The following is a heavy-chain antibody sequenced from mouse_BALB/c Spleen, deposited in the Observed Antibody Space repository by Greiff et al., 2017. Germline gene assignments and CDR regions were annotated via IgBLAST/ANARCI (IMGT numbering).Heavy chain of an antibody. CDR2: ICSGSSTI. J-gene: IGHJ4*01. V-gene: IGHV5-17*02. CDR3: AREDDMDY. CDR1: GFPISSFG. Sequence: DVKVVESGGGLVQPGGFRKLSCAASGFPISSFGMHWVRQAPETGLEWVAYICSGSSTIYYADTVQGRFTISRDNPKNTLFLQLTSLRSEDTAMYYCAREDDMDYWGQGTSVTVAS.